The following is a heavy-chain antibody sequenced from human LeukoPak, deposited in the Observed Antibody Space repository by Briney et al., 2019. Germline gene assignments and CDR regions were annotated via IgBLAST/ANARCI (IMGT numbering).Heavy chain of an antibody. V-gene: IGHV4-34*01. CDR3: ARGRRRAVAGSFDP. CDR2: INHSGST. Sequence: SETLSLTCAVYGGSFSGYYWSWIRQPPGKGLEWIGEINHSGSTNYNPSLKSRVTISVDTSKNQFSLKLSSVTAADTAVYYCARGRRRAVAGSFDPWGQGTLVTVSS. D-gene: IGHD6-19*01. CDR1: GGSFSGYY. J-gene: IGHJ5*02.